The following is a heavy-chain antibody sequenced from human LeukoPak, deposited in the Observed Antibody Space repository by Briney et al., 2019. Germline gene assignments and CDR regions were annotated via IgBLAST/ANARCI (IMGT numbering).Heavy chain of an antibody. D-gene: IGHD3-22*01. V-gene: IGHV1-3*03. CDR3: AREDVNYYDSSGYPGY. CDR1: GYTFTSYA. Sequence: ASVKVSCKASGYTFTSYAMHWVRQAPGQRLEWMGWINAGNGNTKYSQEFQGRVTITRDTSASTAYMELSSLRSEDTAVYYCAREDVNYYDSSGYPGYWGQGTLVTVSS. J-gene: IGHJ4*02. CDR2: INAGNGNT.